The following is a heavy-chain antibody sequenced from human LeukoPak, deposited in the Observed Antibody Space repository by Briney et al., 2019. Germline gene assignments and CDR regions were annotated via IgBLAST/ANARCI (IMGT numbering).Heavy chain of an antibody. CDR1: GGSISSGGYS. CDR3: ARARSGGVFDY. J-gene: IGHJ4*02. Sequence: PSETLSLTCAVSGGSISSGGYSWSWIRQPQGKGLEWIGYIYHSGSTYYNPSLKSRVTISVDRSKNQFSLKLSSVTAADTAVYYCARARSGGVFDYWGQGTLVTVSS. CDR2: IYHSGST. D-gene: IGHD2-15*01. V-gene: IGHV4-30-2*01.